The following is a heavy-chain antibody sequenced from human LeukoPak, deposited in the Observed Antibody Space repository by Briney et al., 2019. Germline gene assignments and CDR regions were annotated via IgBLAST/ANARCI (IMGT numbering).Heavy chain of an antibody. D-gene: IGHD3-16*01. CDR1: GFTFDDYA. J-gene: IGHJ4*02. V-gene: IGHV3-9*01. CDR3: ASDDYLSQYYFDY. CDR2: ISWNSGSI. Sequence: GGSLRLSCAASGFTFDDYAMHWVRQAPGKGLEWVSGISWNSGSIGYADSVKGRFTIFRDNAKNSLYLQMNSLRAEDTAVYYCASDDYLSQYYFDYWGQGTLVTVSS.